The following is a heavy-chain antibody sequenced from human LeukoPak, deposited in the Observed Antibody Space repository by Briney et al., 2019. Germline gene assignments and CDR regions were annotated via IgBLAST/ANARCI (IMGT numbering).Heavy chain of an antibody. V-gene: IGHV4-39*07. CDR2: IYYSGST. Sequence: SETLSLTCTVSGGSISSSSYYCGWIRQPPGKGLEWIGSIYYSGSTYYNPSLKSRVTISVDTSKNQFSLKLSSVTAADTAVYYCGRRLVSVFDPWGQGTLVTVSS. CDR1: GGSISSSSYY. CDR3: GRRLVSVFDP. J-gene: IGHJ5*02. D-gene: IGHD3-9*01.